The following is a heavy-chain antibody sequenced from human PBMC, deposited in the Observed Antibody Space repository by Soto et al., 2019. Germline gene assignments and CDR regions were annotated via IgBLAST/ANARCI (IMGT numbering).Heavy chain of an antibody. V-gene: IGHV1-18*01. J-gene: IGHJ5*02. Sequence: QVKLVQSGAEVKKPGASVKVSCKASGYTFTSYGIIWVRQAPGQGLEWMGWISAYNGNTNYAQKIQGRVTMTTDTSTSTAYMELRSLRSDYTAVYYCARELYGSWSYFSYWFDPSGQGTLVTVSS. CDR3: ARELYGSWSYFSYWFDP. CDR1: GYTFTSYG. CDR2: ISAYNGNT. D-gene: IGHD3-10*01.